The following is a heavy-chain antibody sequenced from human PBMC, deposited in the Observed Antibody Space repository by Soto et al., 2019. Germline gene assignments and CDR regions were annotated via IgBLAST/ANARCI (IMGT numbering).Heavy chain of an antibody. J-gene: IGHJ3*02. D-gene: IGHD2-2*01. CDR3: ARGNYCSSTSCYDAFDI. V-gene: IGHV1-2*04. CDR1: GYTFTGYY. Sequence: ASVKVSCKASGYTFTGYYMHWVRQAPGQGLEWMGWINPNSGGTNYAQKFQGWVTMTRDTSISTAYMELSRLRSDDTAVYYCARGNYCSSTSCYDAFDIWGQGTMVTVSS. CDR2: INPNSGGT.